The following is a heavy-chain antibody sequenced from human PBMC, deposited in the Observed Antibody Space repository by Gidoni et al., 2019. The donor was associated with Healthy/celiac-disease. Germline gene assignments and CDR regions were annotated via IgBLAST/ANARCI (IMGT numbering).Heavy chain of an antibody. V-gene: IGHV4-38-2*01. CDR2: IYHSGST. CDR1: GYSISSGYY. J-gene: IGHJ4*02. D-gene: IGHD3-3*01. Sequence: QVQLQESGPGLVKPSETLSLTCAVPGYSISSGYYWGWIRQPPGKGLEWIGSIYHSGSTYYNPSLKSRVTISVDTSKNQFSLKLSSVTAADTAVYYCARHDPTTIFGVVPYFDYWGQGTLVTVSS. CDR3: ARHDPTTIFGVVPYFDY.